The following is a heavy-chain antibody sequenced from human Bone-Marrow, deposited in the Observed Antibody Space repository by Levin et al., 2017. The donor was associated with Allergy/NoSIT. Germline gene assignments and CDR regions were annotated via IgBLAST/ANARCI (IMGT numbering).Heavy chain of an antibody. V-gene: IGHV4-59*01. D-gene: IGHD1-1*01. CDR3: ARSPMGGTATTYFDS. CDR2: VYYSGST. J-gene: IGHJ4*02. Sequence: SETLSLTCSVSAGSIGTYFWHWIRQSPGRGLEWMGYVYYSGSTNYNPSLKSRVTISVDTSKNQFSLNLRSVTAADTAVYFCARSPMGGTATTYFDSWGQGALVTVSS. CDR1: AGSIGTYF.